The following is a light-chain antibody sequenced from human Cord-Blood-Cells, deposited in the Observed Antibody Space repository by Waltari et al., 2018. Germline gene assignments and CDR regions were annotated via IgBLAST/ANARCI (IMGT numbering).Light chain of an antibody. CDR1: QSISSY. J-gene: IGKJ4*01. CDR3: QQSYSTPPA. CDR2: AAS. V-gene: IGKV1-39*01. Sequence: DIQTSQSPYSLSASVGDRVTITCRASQSISSYLNWYQQKPGKAPKLLIYAASSLQSGVPSRFSGSGSGTDFTLTISSLQPEDFATYYCQQSYSTPPAFGGGTKVEIK.